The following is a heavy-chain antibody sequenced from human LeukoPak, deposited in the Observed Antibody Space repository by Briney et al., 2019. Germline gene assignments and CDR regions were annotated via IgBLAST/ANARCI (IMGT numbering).Heavy chain of an antibody. CDR2: ISYDAKSN. V-gene: IGHV3-30*03. CDR1: GFTFSSYG. Sequence: PGGSLRLSCVTSGFTFSSYGMHWVRQVPGKGLEWVAVISYDAKSNYHVDSVKGRFTISRDNSKNTLYLQMNSLRAEDTAVYYCARDQAGSGHYADYWGQGTLVTVSS. CDR3: ARDQAGSGHYADY. J-gene: IGHJ4*02. D-gene: IGHD3-10*01.